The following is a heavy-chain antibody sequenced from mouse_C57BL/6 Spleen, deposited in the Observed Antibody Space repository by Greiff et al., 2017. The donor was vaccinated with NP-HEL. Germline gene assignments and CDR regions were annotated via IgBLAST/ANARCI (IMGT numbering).Heavy chain of an antibody. V-gene: IGHV1-64*01. Sequence: VQLQQPGAELVKPGASVKLSCKASGYTFTSYWMHWVKQRPGQGLEWIGMIHPNSGSTNYNEKFKSKATLTVDKSSSTAYMQLSSLTSEDSAVYYCARSDYSNYDFDYWGQGTTLTVSS. CDR1: GYTFTSYW. CDR2: IHPNSGST. D-gene: IGHD2-5*01. J-gene: IGHJ2*01. CDR3: ARSDYSNYDFDY.